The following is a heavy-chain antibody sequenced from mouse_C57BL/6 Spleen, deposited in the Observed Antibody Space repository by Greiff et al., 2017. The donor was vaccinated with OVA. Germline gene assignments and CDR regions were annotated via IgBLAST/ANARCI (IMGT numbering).Heavy chain of an antibody. Sequence: QVQLQQSGAELVRPGASVTLSCKASGYTFTDYEMHWVKQTPVHGLEWIGAIDPETGGTAYNQKFKGKAILTADKSSSTAYMELRSLTSEDSAVYYCTRSPPYYGSSYGYFDVWGTGTTVTVSS. V-gene: IGHV1-15*01. J-gene: IGHJ1*03. CDR3: TRSPPYYGSSYGYFDV. CDR1: GYTFTDYE. CDR2: IDPETGGT. D-gene: IGHD1-1*01.